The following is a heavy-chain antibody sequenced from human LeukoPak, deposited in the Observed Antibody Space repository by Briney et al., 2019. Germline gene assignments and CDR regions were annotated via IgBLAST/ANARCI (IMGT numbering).Heavy chain of an antibody. J-gene: IGHJ4*02. CDR3: ARHDVNSKRGPLNYFDY. D-gene: IGHD4-11*01. CDR1: GGSISSYY. Sequence: SETLSLTCTLSGGSISSYYWSWIRQPAGKGLEWIGRIYTSGSTNYNPSLKSRVTMSVDKSKNQFSLKLSSVTDADTAVYYCARHDVNSKRGPLNYFDYWGQGTLVTVS. CDR2: IYTSGST. V-gene: IGHV4-4*07.